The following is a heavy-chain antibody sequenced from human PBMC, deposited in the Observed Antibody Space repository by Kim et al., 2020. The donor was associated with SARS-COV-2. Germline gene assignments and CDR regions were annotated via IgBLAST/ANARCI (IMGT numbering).Heavy chain of an antibody. CDR2: ISAYSDNT. D-gene: IGHD3-16*02. J-gene: IGHJ4*02. CDR3: TRVYGLGTHRFYL. CDR1: GYTFTSNG. V-gene: IGHV1-18*01. Sequence: ASVKVSCKVSGYTFTSNGISWVRQAPGQGLEWMGWISAYSDNTNYKEKFQGRVTMTTDTYTSTAYMVLRSLTSDDTAGYYCTRVYGLGTHRFYLWGRGTL.